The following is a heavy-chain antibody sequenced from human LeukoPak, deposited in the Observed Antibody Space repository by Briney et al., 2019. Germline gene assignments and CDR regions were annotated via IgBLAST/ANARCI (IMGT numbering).Heavy chain of an antibody. Sequence: SETLSLTCAVSDGPFGGYYWTWIRQPPGEGPEWIGEINHLGNTNYNPSLTSRVTISVETSKRQFSLKLTSVTAADTAVYYCARGGIVLVFTKKRKNPLDLWGKEPRAPVSS. D-gene: IGHD2-21*01. CDR3: ARGGIVLVFTKKRKNPLDL. J-gene: IGHJ5*02. V-gene: IGHV4-34*01. CDR1: DGPFGGYY. CDR2: INHLGNT.